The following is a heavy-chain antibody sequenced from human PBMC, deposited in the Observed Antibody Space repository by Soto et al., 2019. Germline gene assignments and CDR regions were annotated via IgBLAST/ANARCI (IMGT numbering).Heavy chain of an antibody. D-gene: IGHD3-10*01. Sequence: EVQLVESGGGLVQPGGSLRLSCAASGVTFSDHYMDWVRQAPGKGLEWVGRSKNKVDSYTTEYAASVKGRFTISRDGSKNSLFLQMNSLKTEDTAVYYCTVWGSGNDFGAAWGQGILVTVSS. CDR2: SKNKVDSYTT. V-gene: IGHV3-72*01. J-gene: IGHJ4*02. CDR1: GVTFSDHY. CDR3: TVWGSGNDFGAA.